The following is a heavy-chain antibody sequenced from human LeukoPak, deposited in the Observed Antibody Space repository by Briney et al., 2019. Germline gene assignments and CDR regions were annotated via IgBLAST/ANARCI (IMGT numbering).Heavy chain of an antibody. V-gene: IGHV3-23*01. Sequence: GGSLRLSXAASGFTFSTYAMSWVRQAPGKGLEWDSAISGSGGSTFNADSVKGRFTISRDNSKNTLFLQMNSLRAEDTAIYYCAKDHPSGYYFDYWGQGTLVTVSS. D-gene: IGHD1-14*01. CDR3: AKDHPSGYYFDY. CDR1: GFTFSTYA. J-gene: IGHJ4*02. CDR2: ISGSGGST.